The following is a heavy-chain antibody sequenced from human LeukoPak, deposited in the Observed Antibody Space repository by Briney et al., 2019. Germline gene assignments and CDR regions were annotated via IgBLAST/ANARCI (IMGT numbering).Heavy chain of an antibody. V-gene: IGHV5-51*01. CDR1: GYSFSSYW. Sequence: GESLKISCKGSGYSFSSYWIGWVCQMPGKGLEWMGIIYPGDSDTRYSPSFQGQVTISADKSTNTAYLQWSSLKASDTAMYYCARRYSGSYYFDYWGQGTLVTVSS. CDR3: ARRYSGSYYFDY. J-gene: IGHJ4*02. D-gene: IGHD1-26*01. CDR2: IYPGDSDT.